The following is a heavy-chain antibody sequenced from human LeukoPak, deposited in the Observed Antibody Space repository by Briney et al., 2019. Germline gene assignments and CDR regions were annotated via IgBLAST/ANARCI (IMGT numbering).Heavy chain of an antibody. CDR2: ISYDGSNK. CDR1: GFTFSSYA. Sequence: EGSLRLSCAASGFTFSSYAMHWVRQAPGKGLEWVAVISYDGSNKYYADSVKGRFTISRDNSKNTLYLQMNSLRAEDTAVYYCARDPHGDPFYGMDVWGQGTTVTVSS. J-gene: IGHJ6*02. D-gene: IGHD4-17*01. V-gene: IGHV3-30-3*01. CDR3: ARDPHGDPFYGMDV.